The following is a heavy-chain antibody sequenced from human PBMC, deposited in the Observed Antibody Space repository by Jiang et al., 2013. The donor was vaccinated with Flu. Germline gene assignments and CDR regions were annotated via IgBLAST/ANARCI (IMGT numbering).Heavy chain of an antibody. J-gene: IGHJ4*02. CDR3: ARAPVIAAGY. Sequence: RFTISRDNAKNSLYLQMNSLRAEDTAVFYCARAPVIAAGYWGQGTLVTVSS. D-gene: IGHD6-6*01. V-gene: IGHV3-11*06.